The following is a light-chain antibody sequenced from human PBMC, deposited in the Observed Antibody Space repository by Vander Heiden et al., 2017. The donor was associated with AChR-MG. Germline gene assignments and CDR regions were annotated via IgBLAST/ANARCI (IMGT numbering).Light chain of an antibody. CDR1: SSNIGAGYD. CDR3: QSYDSSLSGSGV. V-gene: IGLV1-40*01. J-gene: IGLJ3*02. Sequence: QSVLTQPPSVSGAPGQRVTIPCPGSSSNIGAGYDVHWYQQLPGTAPKLLIYRNSNRPSGVPDRFSGSKSGTSASLGIPGLPAEDEADYYCQSYDSSLSGSGVFGGGTKLTVL. CDR2: RNS.